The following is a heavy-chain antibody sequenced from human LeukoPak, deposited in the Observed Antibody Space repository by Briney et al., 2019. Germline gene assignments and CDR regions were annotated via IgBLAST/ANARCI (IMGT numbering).Heavy chain of an antibody. D-gene: IGHD6-13*01. CDR1: GGTFSSYA. J-gene: IGHJ6*03. CDR2: IIPIFGTA. CDR3: ARDSVEGSSWYGYYYYYYMDV. Sequence: SVKASCKASGGTFSSYAISWVRQAPGQGLEWMGGIIPIFGTANYAQKFQGRVTITTDESTGTAYMELSSLRSEDTAVYYCARDSVEGSSWYGYYYYYYMDVWGKGTTVTVSS. V-gene: IGHV1-69*05.